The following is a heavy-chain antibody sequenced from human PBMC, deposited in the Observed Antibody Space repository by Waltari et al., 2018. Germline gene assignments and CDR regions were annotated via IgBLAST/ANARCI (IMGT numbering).Heavy chain of an antibody. CDR1: GGSILRYY. Sequence: QVQLQESGPGLVQPSETLSRTSTVSGGSILRYYWRWIRHPAGKGLEWIGRIYPGATPYYNPSRQTRIMMSVDTSQNQFSLKLSSVTAADTAVYYCARIYGSGTFIYMDVWGKGTTVTVSS. CDR2: IYPGATP. V-gene: IGHV4-4*07. D-gene: IGHD3-10*01. CDR3: ARIYGSGTFIYMDV. J-gene: IGHJ6*03.